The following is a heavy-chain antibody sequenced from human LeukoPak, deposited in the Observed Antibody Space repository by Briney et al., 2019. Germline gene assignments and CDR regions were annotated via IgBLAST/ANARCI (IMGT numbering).Heavy chain of an antibody. CDR3: ARRQQTGGDNGLHNWFDP. D-gene: IGHD5-24*01. J-gene: IGHJ5*02. Sequence: TSETLSLTCTVSDGSSSSSSWNWIRQPPGKGLEWIGYIYYSGSTKYNPSLESRVTISADTSKNQISLNMRSVTAADTAIYYCARRQQTGGDNGLHNWFDPWGQGILVTVSS. CDR2: IYYSGST. V-gene: IGHV4-59*08. CDR1: DGSSSSSS.